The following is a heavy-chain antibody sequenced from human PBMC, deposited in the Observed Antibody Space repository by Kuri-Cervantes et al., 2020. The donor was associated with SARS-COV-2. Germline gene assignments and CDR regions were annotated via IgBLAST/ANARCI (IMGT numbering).Heavy chain of an antibody. J-gene: IGHJ3*02. D-gene: IGHD3-10*01. CDR1: GGSISSGGYY. CDR2: IYYSGST. V-gene: IGHV4-31*03. Sequence: SETLSLTCTVSGGSISSGGYYWSWIRQHPGKGLEWIGYIYYSGSTYYNPSLKSRVTVSADTSKNQFSLKLSSVTAADTAVYYCARSLQLSMVSDAAFDIWGQGTMVTVSS. CDR3: ARSLQLSMVSDAAFDI.